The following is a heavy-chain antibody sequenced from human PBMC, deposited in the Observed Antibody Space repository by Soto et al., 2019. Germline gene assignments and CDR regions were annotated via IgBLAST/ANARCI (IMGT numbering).Heavy chain of an antibody. V-gene: IGHV1-46*01. CDR1: GYTFTSYY. Sequence: ASVKVSCKASGYTFTSYYMHWVRQAPGQGLEWMGIINPSGGSTSYAQKFQGRVTMTRDTSTSTAYMELSSLRSEDTAVYYCARGFVRAVAGTVGMDVWGQGTTVTVSS. D-gene: IGHD6-19*01. CDR2: INPSGGST. CDR3: ARGFVRAVAGTVGMDV. J-gene: IGHJ6*02.